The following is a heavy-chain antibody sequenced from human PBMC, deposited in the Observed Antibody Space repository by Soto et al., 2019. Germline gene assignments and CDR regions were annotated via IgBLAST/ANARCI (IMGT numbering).Heavy chain of an antibody. J-gene: IGHJ6*02. CDR1: GFTFSNAW. D-gene: IGHD3-3*01. V-gene: IGHV3-15*07. Sequence: EVQLVESGGGLVKPGGSLRLSCAASGFTFSNAWMNWVRQAPGKGLEWVGRIKSKTDGGTTDYAAPVKGRFTISRDDSKNTLYLQMNSLKTEDTAVYYCTTDGITIFGDDYYYGMDVWGQGTTVTVSS. CDR3: TTDGITIFGDDYYYGMDV. CDR2: IKSKTDGGTT.